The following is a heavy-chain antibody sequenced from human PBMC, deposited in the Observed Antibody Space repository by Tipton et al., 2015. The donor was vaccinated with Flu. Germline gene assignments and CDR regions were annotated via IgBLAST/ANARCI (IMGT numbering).Heavy chain of an antibody. CDR3: ARPLNSGREYAFDI. Sequence: GLVKPSETLSPSCTVSGYSISSGYYWGWIRQAPGEGLEWIATIYHSGSTYYNPSLKSRVTISMDTSKNQFSLKLNSVTAADTAVYYCARPLNSGREYAFDIWGQGTKVTVSA. CDR2: IYHSGST. CDR1: GYSISSGYY. D-gene: IGHD1-26*01. V-gene: IGHV4-38-2*02. J-gene: IGHJ3*02.